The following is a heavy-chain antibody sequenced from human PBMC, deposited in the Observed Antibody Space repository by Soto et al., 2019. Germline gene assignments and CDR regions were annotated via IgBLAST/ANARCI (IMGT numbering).Heavy chain of an antibody. Sequence: ASVKVSCKASGYTFTTYYMHWVRQAPGQGLEWMGIINPSGGSTSCAQKFQGRVTMTRDTSTSAVYMELSSLRSEDTAVYYCARWTVTIDYWGQGTLVTVSS. J-gene: IGHJ4*02. V-gene: IGHV1-46*03. CDR3: ARWTVTIDY. D-gene: IGHD4-17*01. CDR2: INPSGGST. CDR1: GYTFTTYY.